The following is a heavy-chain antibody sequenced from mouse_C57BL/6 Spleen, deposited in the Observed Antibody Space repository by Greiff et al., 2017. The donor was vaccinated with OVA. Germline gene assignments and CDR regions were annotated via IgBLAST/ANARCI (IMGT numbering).Heavy chain of an antibody. CDR3: ARSDYDYDPFAY. J-gene: IGHJ3*01. Sequence: EVQGVESGPELVKPGASVKISCKASGYSFTGYYLNWVKQSPEKSLEWIGEINPSTGGTTYNQKFKAKATLTVDKSSSTAYMQLKSLTSEDSAVYYCARSDYDYDPFAYWGQGTLVTVSA. CDR1: GYSFTGYY. V-gene: IGHV1-42*01. D-gene: IGHD2-4*01. CDR2: INPSTGGT.